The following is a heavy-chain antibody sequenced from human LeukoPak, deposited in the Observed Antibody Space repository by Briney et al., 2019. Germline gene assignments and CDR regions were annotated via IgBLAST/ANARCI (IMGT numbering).Heavy chain of an antibody. D-gene: IGHD1-14*01. CDR3: ARHALGTEN. CDR1: GGSISNYY. CDR2: IYDSGYT. V-gene: IGHV4-59*08. Sequence: ASDTLSLTCTVSGGSISNYYGSWTRHPPGKGREWFGYIYDSGYTDYHPSLRSRHTMSVDTSKNLFSQKLTSVTPAHTPVYYCARHALGTENWGQGTLVTVSS. J-gene: IGHJ4*02.